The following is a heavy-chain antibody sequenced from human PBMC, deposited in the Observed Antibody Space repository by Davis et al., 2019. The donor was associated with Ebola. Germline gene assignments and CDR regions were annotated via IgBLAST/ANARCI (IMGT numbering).Heavy chain of an antibody. CDR1: GYNFASLD. Sequence: ASVKVSCKASGYNFASLDIHWVRQATGQGLEWMGWMNPYNEDTGYAQIFQGRVTMTRDTSITTAYMELSSLSSDDTAVYYCTRGIARRRSGSWFDPWGQGTPVTVSS. V-gene: IGHV1-8*01. CDR2: MNPYNEDT. J-gene: IGHJ5*02. D-gene: IGHD2-15*01. CDR3: TRGIARRRSGSWFDP.